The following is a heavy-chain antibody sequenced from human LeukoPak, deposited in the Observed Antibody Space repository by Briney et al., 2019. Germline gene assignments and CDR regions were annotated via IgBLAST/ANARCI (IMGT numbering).Heavy chain of an antibody. J-gene: IGHJ5*02. Sequence: PSETLSLTCTVSGGPISSSSYYWGWIRQPPGKGLEWIGSTYYSGSTYYNPSLKSRVTISVDTSKNQFSLKLSSVTAADTAVYYCARRITIFGVVSWFDPWGQGTLVTVSS. CDR1: GGPISSSSYY. V-gene: IGHV4-39*01. CDR2: TYYSGST. CDR3: ARRITIFGVVSWFDP. D-gene: IGHD3-3*01.